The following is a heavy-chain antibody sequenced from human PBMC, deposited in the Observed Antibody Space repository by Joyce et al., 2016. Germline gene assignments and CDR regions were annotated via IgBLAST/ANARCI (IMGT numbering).Heavy chain of an antibody. CDR3: AKGFTKRRYYDFWRLPQIDALDI. Sequence: QVQLVQSGAEVKKPGASVKVSCKASAYTFTNYAIHWGRQAPGQRLEWMGWINPGNGNTKFSQKFQGRVTITRDTSASTANMELSSLRSEDTAVYFCAKGFTKRRYYDFWRLPQIDALDIWGQGTMVTVSP. CDR2: INPGNGNT. D-gene: IGHD3-3*01. CDR1: AYTFTNYA. V-gene: IGHV1-3*01. J-gene: IGHJ3*02.